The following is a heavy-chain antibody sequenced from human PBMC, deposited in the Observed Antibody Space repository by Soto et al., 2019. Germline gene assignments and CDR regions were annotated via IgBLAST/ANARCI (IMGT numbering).Heavy chain of an antibody. CDR1: GDSITSSY. CDR3: AKGAGRDGYNTA. V-gene: IGHV4-59*01. D-gene: IGHD5-12*01. Sequence: QVQLQQSGPGLMKPSETLSLTCTVSGDSITSSYWSWFRQPPGKGLEYIGFIFHTGIVSYNPSLKSRVTISMDTSKNQFSLDLSSVTAADTAVYYCAKGAGRDGYNTARGQGTLVTVSA. J-gene: IGHJ4*02. CDR2: IFHTGIV.